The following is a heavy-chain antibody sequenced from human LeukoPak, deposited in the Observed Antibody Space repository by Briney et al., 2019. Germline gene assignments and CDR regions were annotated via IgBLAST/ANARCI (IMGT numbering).Heavy chain of an antibody. CDR1: GFTLRSYD. J-gene: IGHJ4*02. V-gene: IGHV3-13*01. CDR2: IGISGDT. CDR3: ARGGIQVSGIDEIDY. D-gene: IGHD6-13*01. Sequence: GGSLRLSCAASGFTLRSYDMHWVRQVPGKGLEWVSAIGISGDTHHPGSVKGRFTISRQNAKTSLYLQMNSLTAGDTAVYYCARGGIQVSGIDEIDYWGQGTLVTVSS.